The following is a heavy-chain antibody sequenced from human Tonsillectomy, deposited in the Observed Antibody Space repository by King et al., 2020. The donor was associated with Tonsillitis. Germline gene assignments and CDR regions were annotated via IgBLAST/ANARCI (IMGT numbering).Heavy chain of an antibody. CDR1: VSTIINGEYY. D-gene: IGHD3/OR15-3a*01. CDR3: ASYAYTFWTSIG. J-gene: IGHJ4*02. Sequence: QLQESGPVLVKPSQTLSLTCTVSVSTIINGEYYWSWIRQHPGKGLERIGYFSYSGSTYYDPSLPSRVTMSVDTSKNQFSLKLSSVAAADSAVYYCASYAYTFWTSIGWGQGTLVTVSS. CDR2: FSYSGST. V-gene: IGHV4-31*03.